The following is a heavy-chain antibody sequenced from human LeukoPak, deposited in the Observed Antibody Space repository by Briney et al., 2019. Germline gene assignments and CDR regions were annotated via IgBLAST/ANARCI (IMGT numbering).Heavy chain of an antibody. J-gene: IGHJ3*02. D-gene: IGHD3-10*01. V-gene: IGHV3-15*07. CDR1: GFILSNVW. CDR2: IKSKVDGGTI. CDR3: ATDLGSGRRNDAFDI. Sequence: GGSLRLSCAASGFILSNVWMNWVRQAPGKGLEWVGRIKSKVDGGTIHYAAPVKGRFTVSRDDSKNTFYLQMNSLKTEDTAVYYCATDLGSGRRNDAFDIWGQGTMVTVSS.